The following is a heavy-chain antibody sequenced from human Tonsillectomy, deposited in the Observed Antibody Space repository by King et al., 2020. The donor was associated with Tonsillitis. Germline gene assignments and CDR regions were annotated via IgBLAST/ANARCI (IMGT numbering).Heavy chain of an antibody. V-gene: IGHV3-74*01. J-gene: IGHJ4*02. CDR2: INSDGSNT. D-gene: IGHD3-16*01. CDR1: GFTFSTYW. Sequence: VQLVESGGGLVQPGGSLRLSCAASGFTFSTYWRHWVRQPPGKGLVWVSRINSDGSNTSYADAVKGRYTSSRDNAKKTLYLEMNRLGAEDTAVYCCTGGRGGGFDYWRQGPLLTVPS. CDR3: TGGRGGGFDY.